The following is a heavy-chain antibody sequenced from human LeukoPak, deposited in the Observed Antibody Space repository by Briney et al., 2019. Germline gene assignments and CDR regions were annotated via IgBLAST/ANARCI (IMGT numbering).Heavy chain of an antibody. J-gene: IGHJ4*02. V-gene: IGHV3-33*08. CDR3: AGEAAYSSSPYYFDY. Sequence: PGGSLRLSCAASGFTFSSYAMHWVRQAPGKGLEWVAVIWYDGSNKYYADSVKGRFTISRDNSKNTLYLQINSLRAEDTAVYYCAGEAAYSSSPYYFDYWGQGTLVTVSS. CDR1: GFTFSSYA. CDR2: IWYDGSNK. D-gene: IGHD6-6*01.